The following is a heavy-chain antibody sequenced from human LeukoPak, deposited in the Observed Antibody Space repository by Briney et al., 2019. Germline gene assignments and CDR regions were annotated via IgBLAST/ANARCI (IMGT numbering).Heavy chain of an antibody. CDR2: INPNSGGT. Sequence: ASVKVSCKASGYTFTGYYMHWVRQAPGQGLEWMGWINPNSGGTNYAQKFQGRVTMTRDTSISTAYMELSRLRSDDTAVYYCARADDVDTSNLNRGQGTLVTVSS. CDR1: GYTFTGYY. V-gene: IGHV1-2*02. CDR3: ARADDVDTSNLN. D-gene: IGHD5-18*01. J-gene: IGHJ4*02.